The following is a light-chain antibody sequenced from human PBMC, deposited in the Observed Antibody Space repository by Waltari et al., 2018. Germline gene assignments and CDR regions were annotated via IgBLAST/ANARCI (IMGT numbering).Light chain of an antibody. CDR3: QQSFSTLMWT. J-gene: IGKJ1*01. CDR2: GAS. V-gene: IGKV1-39*01. CDR1: QSISIY. Sequence: DIQMTQSPSSLSASVGDRVTLTCRASQSISIYLNWYQQKRGSAPKLLIYGASSLQSGVPTRFSGSGSGTDFTLTISSPQPEDSATYFCQQSFSTLMWTFGPGTKVEVK.